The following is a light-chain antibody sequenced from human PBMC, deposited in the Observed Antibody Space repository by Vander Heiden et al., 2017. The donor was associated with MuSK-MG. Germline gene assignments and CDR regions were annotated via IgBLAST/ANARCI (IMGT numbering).Light chain of an antibody. V-gene: IGLV3-21*04. J-gene: IGLJ1*01. Sequence: SYVLTQPPSVSVPPGKTASITCEGHNIGSKSVHWYQQKPGQAPVVVIYYDSDRPSGIPERFSGSNSGNTATLTISGVEAGDEADYYCQVWDTTTLYVFGTGTKVTVL. CDR3: QVWDTTTLYV. CDR2: YDS. CDR1: NIGSKS.